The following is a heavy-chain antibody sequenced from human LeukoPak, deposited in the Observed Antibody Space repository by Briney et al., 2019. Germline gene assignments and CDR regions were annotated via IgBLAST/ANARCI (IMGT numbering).Heavy chain of an antibody. Sequence: GGSLRLSCAASGFTFSSYEMNWVLQAPGKGLEWVSYISSSGSTIYYADSVKGRFTISRDNAKNSLYLQMDSLRAEDTAVYYCARSNYYDSSDHLTQYFQHWGQGTLVTVSS. CDR2: ISSSGSTI. J-gene: IGHJ1*01. CDR3: ARSNYYDSSDHLTQYFQH. V-gene: IGHV3-48*03. D-gene: IGHD3-22*01. CDR1: GFTFSSYE.